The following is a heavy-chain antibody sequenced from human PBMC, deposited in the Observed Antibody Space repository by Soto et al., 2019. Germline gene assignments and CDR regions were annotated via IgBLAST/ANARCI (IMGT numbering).Heavy chain of an antibody. Sequence: QVQLVQSGAEVKKPGASVKVSCKASGYTFTSYYMHWVRQAPGQGLEWMGIINPSGGSTRNAQKCQGSVTMTRDTSTSTVYMELSSLRSEDTAVYYCARNYYDSSGYYYVPFDYWGQGTLVTVSS. CDR1: GYTFTSYY. CDR2: INPSGGST. D-gene: IGHD3-22*01. V-gene: IGHV1-46*01. CDR3: ARNYYDSSGYYYVPFDY. J-gene: IGHJ4*02.